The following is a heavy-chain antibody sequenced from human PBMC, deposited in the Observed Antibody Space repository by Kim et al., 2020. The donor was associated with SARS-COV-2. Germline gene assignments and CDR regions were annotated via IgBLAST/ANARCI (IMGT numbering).Heavy chain of an antibody. CDR2: ISYDGSNK. CDR3: AKDVFGDVAFFDY. Sequence: GGSLRLSCAASGFTLSSYGMHWVRQAPGKGLEWVAVISYDGSNKYYADSVKGRFTISRDNSKNTLYLQMNSLRAEDTAVYYCAKDVFGDVAFFDYWGQGTLVTVSS. V-gene: IGHV3-30*18. D-gene: IGHD3-10*02. CDR1: GFTLSSYG. J-gene: IGHJ4*02.